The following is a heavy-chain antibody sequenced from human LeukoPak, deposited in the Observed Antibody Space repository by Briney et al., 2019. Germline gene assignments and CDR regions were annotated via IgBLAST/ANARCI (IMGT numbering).Heavy chain of an antibody. CDR1: GGSISSYY. CDR2: MSNSGST. D-gene: IGHD2-2*01. V-gene: IGHV4-59*12. CDR3: TRESRPFCPFAY. J-gene: IGHJ4*02. Sequence: SETLSLTCTVSGGSISSYYWSWIRQPPGKGLEWIGYMSNSGSTNYNPSLKSRVTVSVDTSKNQFSLKLSSVTAADTAVYYCTRESRPFCPFAYWGQGVLVTVSS.